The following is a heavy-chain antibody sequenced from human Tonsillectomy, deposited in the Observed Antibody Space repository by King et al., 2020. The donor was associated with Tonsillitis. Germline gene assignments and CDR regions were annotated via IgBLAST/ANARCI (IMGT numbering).Heavy chain of an antibody. Sequence: VQLVQSGAEVKKPGESLKISCKGSGYSFTNYWIGWVRQMPGKGLEWMGIIYPGDSDTTYSPSFQGQVTISADKSISTAYLQVSSLKASDTAMYYCARQFRQPLIWDSFHIWGQGTMVTVS. V-gene: IGHV5-51*01. CDR1: GYSFTNYW. D-gene: IGHD6-13*01. J-gene: IGHJ3*02. CDR2: IYPGDSDT. CDR3: ARQFRQPLIWDSFHI.